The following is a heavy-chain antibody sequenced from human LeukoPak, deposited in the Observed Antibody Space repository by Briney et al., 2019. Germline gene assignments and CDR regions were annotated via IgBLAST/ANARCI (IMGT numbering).Heavy chain of an antibody. CDR2: INPSGGST. CDR3: ARDRQVSSTVTTDY. J-gene: IGHJ4*02. D-gene: IGHD4-17*01. Sequence: ASVKVSCKASGYSFTSYYVHWVRQAPGQGLEWMGIINPSGGSTNYAQKFQGRVTMTRDTSTSTLYMELSSLRSDDTAVYYCARDRQVSSTVTTDYWGQGTLVTVSS. V-gene: IGHV1-46*01. CDR1: GYSFTSYY.